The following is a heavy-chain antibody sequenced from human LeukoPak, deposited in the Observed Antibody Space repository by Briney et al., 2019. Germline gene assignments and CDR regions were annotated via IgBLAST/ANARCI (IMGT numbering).Heavy chain of an antibody. CDR2: ISNDGRNK. Sequence: PGGSLRLPCAASELTFSSYGVNWVRQAPDKGLEWVAVISNDGRNKNYADSVRGRFTISRDNSKNGLHLQMNSLRPEDTAIYYCAREGFTSTWLYYYYYMDVWGKGTTVTVSS. J-gene: IGHJ6*03. CDR1: ELTFSSYG. D-gene: IGHD6-13*01. CDR3: AREGFTSTWLYYYYYMDV. V-gene: IGHV3-30*04.